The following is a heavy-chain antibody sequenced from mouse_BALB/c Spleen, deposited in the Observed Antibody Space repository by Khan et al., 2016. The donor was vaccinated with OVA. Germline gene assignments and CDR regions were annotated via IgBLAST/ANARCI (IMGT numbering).Heavy chain of an antibody. CDR3: ARGNYYGYYFDY. V-gene: IGHV3-2*02. Sequence: EVQLQESGPGLVKPSQSLSLTCTVTGYSITSGYAWNWIRQFPGNKLEWMGYISYSGVTSYNPSLKSRISITRDTSKNQFFLQLNSLTTEDTATYYCARGNYYGYYFDYWAKAPLSQSPQ. J-gene: IGHJ2*01. D-gene: IGHD1-1*01. CDR1: GYSITSGYA. CDR2: ISYSGVT.